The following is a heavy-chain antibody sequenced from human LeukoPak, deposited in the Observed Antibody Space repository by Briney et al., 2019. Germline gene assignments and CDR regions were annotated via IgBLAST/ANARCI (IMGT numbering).Heavy chain of an antibody. V-gene: IGHV1-8*01. CDR3: ARLSQTPDYYTLGGYYYLGY. Sequence: ASVKVSCKASRYTFTSYDINWVREAAGHGLEWMRWMNPNTGRTGYAQKFQGRITMTRDTSINTAYMELTKLRSEDTAIYYCARLSQTPDYYTLGGYYYLGYWGQGTPVTVSS. CDR1: RYTFTSYD. CDR2: MNPNTGRT. D-gene: IGHD3-10*01. J-gene: IGHJ4*02.